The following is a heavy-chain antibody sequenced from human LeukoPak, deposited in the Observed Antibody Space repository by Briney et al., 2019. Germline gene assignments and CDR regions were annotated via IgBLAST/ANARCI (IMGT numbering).Heavy chain of an antibody. V-gene: IGHV4-59*08. CDR3: ARLGDSSSRLYYFDY. J-gene: IGHJ4*02. D-gene: IGHD6-6*01. CDR2: FRYSGST. Sequence: PSETLSLTCTVSGGSISSYYWSWIRQPPGKGLEWIGYFRYSGSTNYNPSLKSRVTISVDTSKNQFSLKLSSVTAADTAVYYCARLGDSSSRLYYFDYWGQGTLVTVSS. CDR1: GGSISSYY.